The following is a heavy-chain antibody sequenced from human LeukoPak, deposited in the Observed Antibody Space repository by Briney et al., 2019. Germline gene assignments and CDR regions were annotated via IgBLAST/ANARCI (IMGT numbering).Heavy chain of an antibody. Sequence: ASETLSLTCTVSGGSISSYYWSWIRQPPGKGLEWIGYIYYSGSTNYNPSLKSRVTISVDTSKNQFSRKLSSVTAADTAVYYCARRTTVTTPTVAYYYYYMDVWGKGTTVTVSS. V-gene: IGHV4-59*01. D-gene: IGHD4-11*01. CDR2: IYYSGST. CDR1: GGSISSYY. CDR3: ARRTTVTTPTVAYYYYYMDV. J-gene: IGHJ6*03.